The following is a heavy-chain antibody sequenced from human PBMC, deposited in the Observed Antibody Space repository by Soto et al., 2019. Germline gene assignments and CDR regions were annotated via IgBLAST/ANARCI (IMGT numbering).Heavy chain of an antibody. V-gene: IGHV3-30*18. CDR2: ISYDGTNK. Sequence: QVQLVESGGGEVQPGRSLTISCAASGFTFSTYGRHWVRQTPGKGLEWVAVISYDGTNKFYSDSVKDRFTISRDNFKNTLTLQKNSLRADDTAVYYCAKDLQSYSDYDYYCYGMDVWGLGTRVTVSS. D-gene: IGHD5-12*01. J-gene: IGHJ6*02. CDR1: GFTFSTYG. CDR3: AKDLQSYSDYDYYCYGMDV.